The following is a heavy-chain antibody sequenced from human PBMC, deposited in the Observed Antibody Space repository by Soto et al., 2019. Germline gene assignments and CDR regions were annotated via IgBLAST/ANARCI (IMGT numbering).Heavy chain of an antibody. CDR1: GFTFSSSD. CDR3: AKPPDYNWNDY. J-gene: IGHJ4*02. D-gene: IGHD1-20*01. CDR2: ISIDKYRQ. Sequence: GGSLRLSCAASGFTFSSSDIHWVRQAPGKGPEWVAHISIDKYRQYYADPVKGRFTGSRDNSKDTLYLQMNNLRAEDTAVYYCAKPPDYNWNDYWGQGTLVTVSS. V-gene: IGHV3-30*18.